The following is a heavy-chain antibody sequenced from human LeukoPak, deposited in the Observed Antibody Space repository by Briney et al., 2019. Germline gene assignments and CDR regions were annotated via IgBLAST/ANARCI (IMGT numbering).Heavy chain of an antibody. CDR1: GFTFDDYA. J-gene: IGHJ3*02. V-gene: IGHV3-9*01. CDR2: ISWNSGSI. D-gene: IGHD5-18*01. CDR3: AKVRGYSYGDAFDI. Sequence: PRGSLRLSCAASGFTFDDYAMHWVRQAPGKGLEWVSGISWNSGSIGYADSVKGRFTISRDNAKNSLYLQMNSLRAEDTALYYCAKVRGYSYGDAFDIWGQGTMVTVSS.